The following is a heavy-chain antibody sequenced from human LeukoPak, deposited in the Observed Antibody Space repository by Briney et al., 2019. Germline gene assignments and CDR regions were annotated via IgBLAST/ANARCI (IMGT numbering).Heavy chain of an antibody. D-gene: IGHD5-12*01. CDR1: GYTFTSYG. CDR3: ARTPSPRGYSGYDFTAVDY. Sequence: GASVKVSCKASGYTFTSYGITWVRQAPGQGLEWMGWISAYNGNTNYAQKLQGRVTMTTDTSTSTAYMELRSLRSDDTAVYYRARTPSPRGYSGYDFTAVDYWGQGTLVTVSS. V-gene: IGHV1-18*01. CDR2: ISAYNGNT. J-gene: IGHJ4*02.